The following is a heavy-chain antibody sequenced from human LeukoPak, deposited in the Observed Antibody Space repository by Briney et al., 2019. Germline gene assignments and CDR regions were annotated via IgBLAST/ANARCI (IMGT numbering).Heavy chain of an antibody. CDR2: INPNSGGT. V-gene: IGHV1-2*06. J-gene: IGHJ3*02. CDR1: GYTFTGDY. D-gene: IGHD6-19*01. Sequence: ASVKVSCKASGYTFTGDYMHWVRQAPGQGGEWMGQINPNSGGTNYAQKFQGRVTITRDTSTSTDYMETSRLRSDDTAVYYCVSEIAVAGSAFDIWGQGTMVTVSS. CDR3: VSEIAVAGSAFDI.